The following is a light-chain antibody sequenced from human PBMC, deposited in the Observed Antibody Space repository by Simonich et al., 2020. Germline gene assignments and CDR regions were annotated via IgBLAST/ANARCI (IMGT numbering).Light chain of an antibody. CDR3: SSYTSSSTYWV. J-gene: IGLJ3*02. CDR1: SSDVGCYNY. CDR2: DVS. Sequence: QSALTQPASVSGSPGQSITISCTGTSSDVGCYNYVSWYQQHPGKAPKLIIYDVSKRPAGVSNRFSGSKSGNTASLTISGLQAEDEADYYCSSYTSSSTYWVFGGGTKLTVL. V-gene: IGLV2-14*01.